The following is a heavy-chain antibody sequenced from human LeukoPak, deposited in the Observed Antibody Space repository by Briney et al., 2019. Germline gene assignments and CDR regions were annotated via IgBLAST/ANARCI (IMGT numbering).Heavy chain of an antibody. V-gene: IGHV4-59*01. J-gene: IGHJ6*03. D-gene: IGHD3-10*01. CDR1: GVSISSYY. Sequence: PSETLSLTCTVSGVSISSYYWSWIRQPPGKGLEWIGYIYYSGSTNYNPSLKSRVTISVDTSKNQFSLKLSTVTAADTAVYYCARALDYGSGSLHYYMDVWGKGTTVTVSS. CDR3: ARALDYGSGSLHYYMDV. CDR2: IYYSGST.